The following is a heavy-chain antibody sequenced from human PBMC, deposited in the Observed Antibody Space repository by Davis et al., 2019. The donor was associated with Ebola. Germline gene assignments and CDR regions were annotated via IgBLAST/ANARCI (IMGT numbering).Heavy chain of an antibody. CDR1: GYTFTGSN. CDR2: IRPNSGVT. V-gene: IGHV1-2*06. J-gene: IGHJ4*02. CDR3: ARGHNFGFEF. Sequence: ASVKVPCKASGYTFTGSNMHWVRQAPGQRLEWMRRIRPNSGVTDYGQKFRGRVAMTRDTSISTVYMELSRLASDDTAVYYCARGHNFGFEFWGQGALVTVSS. D-gene: IGHD1-1*01.